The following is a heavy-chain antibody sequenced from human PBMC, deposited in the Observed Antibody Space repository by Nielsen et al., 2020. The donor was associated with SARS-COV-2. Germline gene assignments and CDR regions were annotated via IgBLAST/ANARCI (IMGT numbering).Heavy chain of an antibody. Sequence: SGSTLVKPTQTLTLTCTFSGFSLSTSGVGVGWIRQPPGKALEWLALIYWDDDKRYSPSLKSRLTITKDTSKNQVVLTMTNMDPVDTATYYCAHTGDYVWELDYWGQGTLVTVSS. D-gene: IGHD3-16*01. CDR2: IYWDDDK. V-gene: IGHV2-5*02. CDR1: GFSLSTSGVG. CDR3: AHTGDYVWELDY. J-gene: IGHJ4*02.